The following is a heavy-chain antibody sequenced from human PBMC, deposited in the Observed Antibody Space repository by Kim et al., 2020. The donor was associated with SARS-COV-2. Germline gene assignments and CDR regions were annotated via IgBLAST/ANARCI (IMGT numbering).Heavy chain of an antibody. CDR1: RFAFTNAW. Sequence: GGSLRLSCAASRFAFTNAWMGWVRQAPGKGLEWVGRIKRISDGGTIDYAASVNGRFTIPRDDSKTTLYLQMNSLKTEDSGVYFCTTGVHWGQGTLVTVSS. V-gene: IGHV3-15*01. CDR2: IKRISDGGTI. CDR3: TTGVH. J-gene: IGHJ4*02.